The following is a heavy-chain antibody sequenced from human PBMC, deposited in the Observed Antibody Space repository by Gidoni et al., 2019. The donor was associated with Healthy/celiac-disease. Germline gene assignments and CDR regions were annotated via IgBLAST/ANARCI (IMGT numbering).Heavy chain of an antibody. D-gene: IGHD1-26*01. J-gene: IGHJ4*02. CDR1: RDSYSSGGYS. CDR3: ARSPGRSYFLDY. CDR2: IYHSGST. Sequence: QLQLHESGSGLVKPSQTLSLTCAVPRDSYSSGGYSWTWTRQPPGKGLEWIGYIYHSGSTYTNPSIKSRVTISVDRSKNQFSLKLSSVTAADTAVYYCARSPGRSYFLDYWGQGTLVTVSS. V-gene: IGHV4-30-2*01.